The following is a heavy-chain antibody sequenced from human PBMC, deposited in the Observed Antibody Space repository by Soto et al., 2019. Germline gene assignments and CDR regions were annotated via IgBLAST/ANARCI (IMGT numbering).Heavy chain of an antibody. V-gene: IGHV3-23*01. CDR2: ITGSGGST. CDR3: AKDRYGDYGGIDY. J-gene: IGHJ4*02. D-gene: IGHD4-17*01. Sequence: AGGSLRLSCAASGFTFSTYAMIWVRQAPGKGLEWVSVITGSGGSTYYADSVKGRFTISRDTSKNTLFLQMNSLRAEDTAVYYCAKDRYGDYGGIDYWGQGT. CDR1: GFTFSTYA.